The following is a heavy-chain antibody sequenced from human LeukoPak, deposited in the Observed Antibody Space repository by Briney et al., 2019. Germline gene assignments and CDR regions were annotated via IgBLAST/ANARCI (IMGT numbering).Heavy chain of an antibody. CDR1: GYTFSSYD. D-gene: IGHD4-17*01. Sequence: ASVQVSCKASGYTFSSYDINWVRQATGQGLEWMGWMNPSTGNANYAQNFQGRITMTRNTSISTAYMELSSLRAEDTAVYYCARGYGDYPGDFDIWGQGTMVTVSS. V-gene: IGHV1-8*01. J-gene: IGHJ3*02. CDR2: MNPSTGNA. CDR3: ARGYGDYPGDFDI.